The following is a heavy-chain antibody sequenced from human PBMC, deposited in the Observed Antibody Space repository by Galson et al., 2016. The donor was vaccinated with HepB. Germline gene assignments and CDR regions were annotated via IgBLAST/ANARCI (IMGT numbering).Heavy chain of an antibody. Sequence: SETLSLTCTVSGGSINSSSYHWGWIRQPPGKGLEWIGRIFYGGTTFYNPSLKSRVSMSLDTSKKQFSLRLSSVTAADTAMYYCVRHAILVVVAVEIVFDPWGQGTLVTVSS. J-gene: IGHJ5*02. V-gene: IGHV4-39*01. CDR1: GGSINSSSYH. D-gene: IGHD2-15*01. CDR3: VRHAILVVVAVEIVFDP. CDR2: IFYGGTT.